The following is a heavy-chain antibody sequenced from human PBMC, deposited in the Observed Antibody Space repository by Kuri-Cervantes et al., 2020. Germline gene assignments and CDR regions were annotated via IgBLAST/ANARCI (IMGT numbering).Heavy chain of an antibody. Sequence: GESLKISCTASGFTFGDYAMSWFRQAPGKGLEWVGFIRSKAYGGTTEYAASVKGRFTISRDDSKSIAYLQMNSLRAEDTAVYYCARDNAVEMYSSSWYTFDYWGQGTLVAVSS. D-gene: IGHD6-13*01. J-gene: IGHJ4*02. CDR3: ARDNAVEMYSSSWYTFDY. CDR1: GFTFGDYA. CDR2: IRSKAYGGTT. V-gene: IGHV3-49*03.